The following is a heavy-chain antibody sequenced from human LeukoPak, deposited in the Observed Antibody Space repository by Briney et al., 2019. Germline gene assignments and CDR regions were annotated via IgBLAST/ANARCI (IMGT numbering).Heavy chain of an antibody. J-gene: IGHJ4*02. V-gene: IGHV3-23*01. CDR3: AKAVTGFDWLPYFDY. CDR1: GFTFSSYA. Sequence: GGSLRLSCAASGFTFSSYAMSWVRQAPGKGLEWVSAISGSGGSTYYADSVKGRFTISRDNSKNTLYLQMNSLIAEDTAVYYCAKAVTGFDWLPYFDYWGQGTLVTVSS. D-gene: IGHD3-9*01. CDR2: ISGSGGST.